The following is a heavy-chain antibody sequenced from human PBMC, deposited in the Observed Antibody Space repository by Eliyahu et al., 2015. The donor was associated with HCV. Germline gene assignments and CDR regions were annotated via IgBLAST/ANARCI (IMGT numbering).Heavy chain of an antibody. Sequence: ELQLVQSGAEVKKXGESLRIPCKGSGYTFTNYYITWVRQMPGKGLEXMGRIYPKDSYTDYNPSFQGRVSFSADKSVSTVYLQCDSLRASDSAMYYCAREKGTNWGSGDAFDIWGQGTMVTVSS. D-gene: IGHD7-27*01. CDR1: GYTFTNYY. CDR2: IYPKDSYT. CDR3: AREKGTNWGSGDAFDI. J-gene: IGHJ3*02. V-gene: IGHV5-10-1*03.